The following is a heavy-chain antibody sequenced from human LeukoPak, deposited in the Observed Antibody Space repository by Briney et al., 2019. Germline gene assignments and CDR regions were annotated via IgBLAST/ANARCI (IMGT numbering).Heavy chain of an antibody. D-gene: IGHD1-26*01. CDR3: ARDGPIVGATSGLYYYYYGMDV. CDR2: INPSGGST. V-gene: IGHV1-46*01. Sequence: GASVKVSCKASGYTFTSYYMHWVRQAPGQGLEWMGIINPSGGSTSYAQKFQGRVTMTRDTSTSTVYMELSSLRSEDTAVYYCARDGPIVGATSGLYYYYYGMDVWGQGTTVTVSS. J-gene: IGHJ6*02. CDR1: GYTFTSYY.